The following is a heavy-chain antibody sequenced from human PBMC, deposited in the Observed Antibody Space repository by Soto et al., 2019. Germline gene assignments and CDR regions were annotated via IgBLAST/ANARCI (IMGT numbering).Heavy chain of an antibody. CDR1: GGTFSSYA. D-gene: IGHD1-7*01. Sequence: GASVKVSCKASGGTFSSYAISWVRQAPGQGLEWMGGIIPIFGTANYAQKFQGRVTITADESTSTAYMELSSLRSEDTAVYYCARLRGTGTTRHGMDVWGQGTTVTVSS. CDR2: IIPIFGTA. V-gene: IGHV1-69*13. J-gene: IGHJ6*02. CDR3: ARLRGTGTTRHGMDV.